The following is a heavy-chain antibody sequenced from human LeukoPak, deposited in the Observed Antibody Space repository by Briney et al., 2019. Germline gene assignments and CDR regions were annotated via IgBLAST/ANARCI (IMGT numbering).Heavy chain of an antibody. D-gene: IGHD6-6*01. Sequence: ETLSLTCTVSGGSISSSSYYWGWIRQPPGKGLEWIGSIYYSGSTYYNPSLKSRVTISVDTSKNQFSLKLSSVTAADTAVYYCARQGSMAARSIDXWGXGTLVTVSS. J-gene: IGHJ4*02. CDR3: ARQGSMAARSIDX. CDR1: GGSISSSSYY. CDR2: IYYSGST. V-gene: IGHV4-39*01.